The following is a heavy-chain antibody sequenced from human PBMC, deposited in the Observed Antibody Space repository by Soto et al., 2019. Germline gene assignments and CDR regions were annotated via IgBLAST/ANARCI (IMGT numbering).Heavy chain of an antibody. Sequence: GGSLRLSCAASGFTFSNYWMHWVRQAPGKGLMWVSRINTDGSRTTYADSVKGWVTMTRDTSISTAYMELSRLRSDDTAVYYCAREQNQLLSNSTYYFDYWGQGTLVTVSS. CDR3: AREQNQLLSNSTYYFDY. CDR2: INTDGSRT. J-gene: IGHJ4*02. CDR1: GFTFSNYW. D-gene: IGHD2-2*01. V-gene: IGHV3-74*01.